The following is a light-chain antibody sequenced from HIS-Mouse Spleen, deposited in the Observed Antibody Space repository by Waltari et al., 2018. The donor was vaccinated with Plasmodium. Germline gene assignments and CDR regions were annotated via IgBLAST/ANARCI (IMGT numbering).Light chain of an antibody. CDR1: RSAVGSYNL. CDR2: EGS. Sequence: QSALTQPASVSGSPGQSITIPCTGTRSAVGSYNLVSCYQQHPGKAPKLMIYEGSKRPSGVSNRFSGSKSGNTASLTISGLQAEDEADYYCCSYAGSSTWVFGGGTKLTVL. V-gene: IGLV2-23*01. CDR3: CSYAGSSTWV. J-gene: IGLJ3*02.